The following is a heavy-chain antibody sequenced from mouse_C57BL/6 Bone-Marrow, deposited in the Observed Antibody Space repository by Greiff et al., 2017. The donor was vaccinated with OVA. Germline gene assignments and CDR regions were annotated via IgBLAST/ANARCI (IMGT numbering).Heavy chain of an antibody. Sequence: VQLQQPGAELVMPGASVKLSCKASGYTFTSYWMHWVKQRPGQGLEWIGEIDPSDSYTNYNQKFKGKSTLTVDKSSSTADMQRSSLTSEDSAVYYCSRLTVTLFAYWGQGTLVTVSA. V-gene: IGHV1-69*01. J-gene: IGHJ3*01. CDR3: SRLTVTLFAY. CDR1: GYTFTSYW. D-gene: IGHD4-1*01. CDR2: IDPSDSYT.